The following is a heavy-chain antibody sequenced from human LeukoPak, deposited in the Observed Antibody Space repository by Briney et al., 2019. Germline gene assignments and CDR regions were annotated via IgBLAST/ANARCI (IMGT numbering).Heavy chain of an antibody. CDR2: IYYSGST. CDR3: ARQVLWWYFDL. V-gene: IGHV4-39*01. Sequence: PSETLSLTCTVSGGSISSSSYYWGWIRQPPGKGLEWIGSIYYSGSTYYNPSLKSRVTISVDTSKNQFSLKLSSVTAADTAVYYCARQVLWWYFDLWGRGTLVTVSS. CDR1: GGSISSSSYY. D-gene: IGHD2-21*01. J-gene: IGHJ2*01.